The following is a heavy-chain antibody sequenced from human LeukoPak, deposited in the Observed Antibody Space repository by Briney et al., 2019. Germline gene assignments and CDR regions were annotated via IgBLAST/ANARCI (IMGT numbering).Heavy chain of an antibody. CDR1: GFTFSGSA. J-gene: IGHJ4*02. CDR2: IRSKANSYAT. D-gene: IGHD3-9*01. V-gene: IGHV3-73*01. CDR3: AKDGLRYFAVTFDY. Sequence: GGSLRLSCAASGFTFSGSAMHWVRQASGKGLEWVGRIRSKANSYATAYAASVKGRFTISRDDSKNTAYLQMNSLRAEDTAVYYCAKDGLRYFAVTFDYWGQGTLVTVSS.